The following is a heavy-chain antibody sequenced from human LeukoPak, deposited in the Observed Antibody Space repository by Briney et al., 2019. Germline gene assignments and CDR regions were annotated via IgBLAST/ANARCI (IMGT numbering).Heavy chain of an antibody. J-gene: IGHJ6*03. V-gene: IGHV4-31*03. CDR1: GGSISSGGYY. Sequence: SETLSLTCTVSGGSISSGGYYWSWIRQHPGKGLEWIGYIYYSGSTYCNPSLKSRVTISVDTSKNQFSLKLSSVTAADTAVYYCARLSRGPRGRDGYNYYYYYYMDVWGKGTTVTVSS. CDR3: ARLSRGPRGRDGYNYYYYYYMDV. CDR2: IYYSGST. D-gene: IGHD5-24*01.